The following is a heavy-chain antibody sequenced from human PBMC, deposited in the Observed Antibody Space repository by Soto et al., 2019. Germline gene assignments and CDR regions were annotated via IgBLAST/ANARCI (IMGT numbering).Heavy chain of an antibody. D-gene: IGHD3-16*01. Sequence: ASVKVSCKTSGGTFSSYAITWVRQAPGQGLERMGGIIPILDTANYAQRFQGRVTITADESTSTAYMELSSLTSEDTAVYYCARGRPWVLGEIPLMYLLNWDEAPQIPVS. CDR1: GGTFSSYA. J-gene: IGHJ4*02. V-gene: IGHV1-69*13. CDR3: ARGRPWVLGEIPLMYLLN. CDR2: IIPILDTA.